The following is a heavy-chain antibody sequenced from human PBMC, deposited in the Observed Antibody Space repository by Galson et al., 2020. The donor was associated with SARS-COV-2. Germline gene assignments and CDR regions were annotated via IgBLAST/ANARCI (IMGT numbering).Heavy chain of an antibody. V-gene: IGHV4-38-2*02. CDR2: IYHSGST. J-gene: IGHJ3*02. CDR1: GYSISSGYY. CDR3: AREQTHSSWTALIAVNPFDI. D-gene: IGHD6-13*01. Sequence: SETLSLTCTVSGYSISSGYYWGWIRQPPGKGLEWIGSIYHSGSTYYNPSLKSRVTISVDTSKNQFSLKLSSVTAADTAVYYCAREQTHSSWTALIAVNPFDIWGQGTMVTVSS.